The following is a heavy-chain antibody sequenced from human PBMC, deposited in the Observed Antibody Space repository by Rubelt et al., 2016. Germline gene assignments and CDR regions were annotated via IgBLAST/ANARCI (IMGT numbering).Heavy chain of an antibody. V-gene: IGHV3-33*01. J-gene: IGHJ3*02. Sequence: GFTFSYYGMHWVRQAPGKGLEWVAIMSYDGNVIYYADSVKGRFTISRDNSKNTLFLEMRNLRTEDTAVYYCARGGDDYGDRGGAFDIWGQGTTVTVSS. CDR2: MSYDGNVI. CDR3: ARGGDDYGDRGGAFDI. D-gene: IGHD4-17*01. CDR1: GFTFSYYG.